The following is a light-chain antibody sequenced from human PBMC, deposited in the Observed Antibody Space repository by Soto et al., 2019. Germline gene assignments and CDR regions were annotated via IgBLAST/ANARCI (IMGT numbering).Light chain of an antibody. CDR1: SSDVGAYNY. CDR2: EVT. J-gene: IGLJ1*01. V-gene: IGLV2-14*01. CDR3: SSYTSSDTLV. Sequence: QSVLTQPASVSGSPEQSITISCTGTSSDVGAYNYVSWYQQPPGEAPKLMIYEVTDRPSGVSNRFSGSKSGNTASLTISGLQAEDEADYYCSSYTSSDTLVFGTGTKVTVL.